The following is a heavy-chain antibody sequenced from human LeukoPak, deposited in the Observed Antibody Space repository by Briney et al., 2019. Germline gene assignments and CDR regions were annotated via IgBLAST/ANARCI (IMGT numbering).Heavy chain of an antibody. CDR1: GGSISSHD. J-gene: IGHJ3*02. Sequence: SGTLSLTCTVSGGSISSHDWSWVRQPPGGGLEWIGYIYYSGSTNSNPSLTSRGTISVDTSKKPFSLKLSSMTAPDTPACYCVGGGNFAFAFDMGGQGTIVSV. V-gene: IGHV4-59*11. D-gene: IGHD4-23*01. CDR3: VGGGNFAFAFDM. CDR2: IYYSGST.